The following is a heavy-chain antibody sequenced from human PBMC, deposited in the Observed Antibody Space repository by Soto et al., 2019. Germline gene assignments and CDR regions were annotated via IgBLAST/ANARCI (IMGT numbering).Heavy chain of an antibody. CDR2: ISWNSGSI. CDR1: GFTFDDYA. Sequence: EVQLVESGGGLVQPGRSLRLSCAASGFTFDDYAMHWVRQAPGKGLEWVSGISWNSGSIGYADSVKGRFTISRDNAKNALYLQMNSLRAEDTALYYCAKTATVTVSPFDYWGQGTLVTVS. CDR3: AKTATVTVSPFDY. D-gene: IGHD4-17*01. J-gene: IGHJ4*02. V-gene: IGHV3-9*01.